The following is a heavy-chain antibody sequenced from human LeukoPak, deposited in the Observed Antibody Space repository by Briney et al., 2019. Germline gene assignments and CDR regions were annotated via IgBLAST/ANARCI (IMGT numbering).Heavy chain of an antibody. Sequence: SETLSLTCSVSGGSISPYYWSWIRQPPGKGLEWIGYIYYSGTTNYNPSLKSRVTISLDTSKNQVSLKLSSVTAADTAVYYCARGSSPFDYWGQGTLVTVSS. V-gene: IGHV4-59*08. J-gene: IGHJ4*02. CDR2: IYYSGTT. CDR1: GGSISPYY. CDR3: ARGSSPFDY.